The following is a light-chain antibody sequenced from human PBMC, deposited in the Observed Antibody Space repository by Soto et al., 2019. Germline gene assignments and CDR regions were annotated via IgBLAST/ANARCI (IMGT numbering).Light chain of an antibody. Sequence: DTQMTQSPSSVSASVGDRVTITCRTSQDISSWLAWYQQEPGKAPKLLIYAASSLQSGVPSRFSGSGSGTDFTLTISSLQPEDFATYYCQPANSFPLTFGGGTKVEIK. J-gene: IGKJ4*01. CDR2: AAS. CDR1: QDISSW. V-gene: IGKV1-12*01. CDR3: QPANSFPLT.